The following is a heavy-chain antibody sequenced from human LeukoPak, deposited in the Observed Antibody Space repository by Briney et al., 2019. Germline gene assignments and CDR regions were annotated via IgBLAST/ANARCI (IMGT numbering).Heavy chain of an antibody. CDR3: ARGLGIAVVWDYMDV. Sequence: ASVKVSCKASGYTFTSYDINWVRQATGQGLEWMGWMNPNSGNTGYAQKFQGRVTITRNTSISTAYMELSSLRSEDTAVYYCARGLGIAVVWDYMDVWGKGTTVTVSS. J-gene: IGHJ6*03. D-gene: IGHD6-19*01. CDR2: MNPNSGNT. V-gene: IGHV1-8*03. CDR1: GYTFTSYD.